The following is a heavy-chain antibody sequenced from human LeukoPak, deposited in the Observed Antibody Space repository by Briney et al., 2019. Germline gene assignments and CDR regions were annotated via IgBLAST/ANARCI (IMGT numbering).Heavy chain of an antibody. CDR2: FVGATSGT. Sequence: GGSLRLSCAASGFTFNSYAMSWVRQAPGKGLEWVSAFVGATSGTYHADSVKGRFTITRDSSENTVYLQMNNLRVEDTALYYCAKGATASHSDWGSYRSDVWGKGTTVTVSS. CDR1: GFTFNSYA. D-gene: IGHD3-16*02. J-gene: IGHJ6*04. CDR3: AKGATASHSDWGSYRSDV. V-gene: IGHV3-23*01.